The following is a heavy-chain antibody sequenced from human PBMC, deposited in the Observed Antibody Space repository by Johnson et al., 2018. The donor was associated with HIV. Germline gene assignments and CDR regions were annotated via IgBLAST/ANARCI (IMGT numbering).Heavy chain of an antibody. J-gene: IGHJ3*02. Sequence: QVQLVESGGGLIQPGGSLRLSCAAPGFTFDDYGMSWVRQAPGKGLEWVAVIWYDGSNKYYADSVKGRFTISRDNSKNTLYLQMNSLRAEDTAVYYCAKPYGSGSYDAFDIWGQGTMVTVSS. CDR2: IWYDGSNK. CDR3: AKPYGSGSYDAFDI. D-gene: IGHD3-10*01. CDR1: GFTFDDYG. V-gene: IGHV3-33*06.